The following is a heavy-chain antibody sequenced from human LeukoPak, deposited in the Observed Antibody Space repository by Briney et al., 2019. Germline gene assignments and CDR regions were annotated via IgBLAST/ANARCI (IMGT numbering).Heavy chain of an antibody. CDR3: ARDGCSSTTNCDENNWFDP. Sequence: VSVKVSCKASGYTFSDYYMHWVRQAPGQGLEWMGVINPSGGSTRYAQKFQGRVTMTRDMSTSTVDMELSSLRSEDTAVYYCARDGCSSTTNCDENNWFDPWGQGTLVIVSS. V-gene: IGHV1-46*01. J-gene: IGHJ5*02. CDR1: GYTFSDYY. CDR2: INPSGGST. D-gene: IGHD2/OR15-2a*01.